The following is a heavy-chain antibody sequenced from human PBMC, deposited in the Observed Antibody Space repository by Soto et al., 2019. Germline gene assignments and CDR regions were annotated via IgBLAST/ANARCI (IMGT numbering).Heavy chain of an antibody. CDR1: GGSVSSGSYY. J-gene: IGHJ5*02. V-gene: IGHV4-61*01. D-gene: IGHD6-19*01. Sequence: LSLTCTVSGGSVSSGSYYWSWIRQPPGKGLEWIGYIYRSGTTNYNPSLKSRVTISVDKSKNQFSLTLTSVTAADTAVYFCARGRGRYSSGWSWFDPWGQGILVTVSS. CDR3: ARGRGRYSSGWSWFDP. CDR2: IYRSGTT.